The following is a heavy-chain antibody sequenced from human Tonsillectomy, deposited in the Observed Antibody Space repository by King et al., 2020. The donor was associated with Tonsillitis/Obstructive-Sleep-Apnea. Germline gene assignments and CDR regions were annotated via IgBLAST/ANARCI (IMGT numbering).Heavy chain of an antibody. D-gene: IGHD5/OR15-5a*01. CDR1: GGSISSYY. J-gene: IGHJ4*02. V-gene: IGHV4-59*08. CDR3: ARHVSQYYFDY. Sequence: QLQESGPGLVKPSETLSLTCTVSGGSISSYYWSWIRQPPGKGLEWIGYIYYSGSTNYNPSLKSRVTISVDTSKNQFSLKLSSVTAADTAVYYCARHVSQYYFDYWGQGTLVTVSS. CDR2: IYYSGST.